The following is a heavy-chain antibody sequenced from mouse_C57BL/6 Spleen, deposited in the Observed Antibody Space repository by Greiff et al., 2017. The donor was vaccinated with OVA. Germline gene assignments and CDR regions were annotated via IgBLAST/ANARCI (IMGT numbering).Heavy chain of an antibody. CDR3: ARAYYSNYGYFDY. CDR2: INPNNGGT. J-gene: IGHJ2*01. D-gene: IGHD2-5*01. V-gene: IGHV1-26*01. Sequence: EVQLQQSGPELVKPGASVKISCKASGYTFTDYYMNWVKQSHGKSLEWIGDINPNNGGTSYNQKFKGKATLTVDKSSSTAYMELRSLTSEDSAVYYCARAYYSNYGYFDYWGQGTTLTVSS. CDR1: GYTFTDYY.